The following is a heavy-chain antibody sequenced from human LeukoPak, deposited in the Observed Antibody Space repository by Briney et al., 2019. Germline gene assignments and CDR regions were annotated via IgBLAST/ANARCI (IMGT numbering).Heavy chain of an antibody. Sequence: SVKVSCKASGGTFSSYGISWARRAPGQGLEWMGRIIPILGIANYAQKFQGRVTITADKSTSTAYMELSSLRSEDTAVYYCARGTSPAHYYYYYGMDVWGQGTTVTVSS. CDR3: ARGTSPAHYYYYYGMDV. CDR2: IIPILGIA. J-gene: IGHJ6*02. D-gene: IGHD2-2*01. CDR1: GGTFSSYG. V-gene: IGHV1-69*04.